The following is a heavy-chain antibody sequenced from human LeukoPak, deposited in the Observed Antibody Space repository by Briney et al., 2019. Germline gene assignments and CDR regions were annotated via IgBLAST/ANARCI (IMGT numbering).Heavy chain of an antibody. D-gene: IGHD3-10*01. CDR1: GDTFSNYA. Sequence: SVKVSCKASGDTFSNYAINWVRQAPGQGLEWVGGILPIIGATKNAQKLQGRVTITADESTSTVYMELTSLRSEDTAIYFCARAHFSAYNGSEWGQGTLVTVSS. CDR2: ILPIIGAT. J-gene: IGHJ4*02. V-gene: IGHV1-69*13. CDR3: ARAHFSAYNGSE.